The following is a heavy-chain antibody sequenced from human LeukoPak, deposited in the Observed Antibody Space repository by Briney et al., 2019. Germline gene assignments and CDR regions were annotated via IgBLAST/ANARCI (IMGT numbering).Heavy chain of an antibody. CDR1: GFTFRGHW. V-gene: IGHV3-7*01. CDR2: IKQDATER. D-gene: IGHD3-16*02. CDR3: TRIMITFGGVIVGDYYYMDV. J-gene: IGHJ6*03. Sequence: GGSLRLSCAASGFTFRGHWMTWVRQAPGKGLEWVANIKQDATERYYVDSVEGRFTISRDNDKNSLYLQMNSLRAEDTAVYYCTRIMITFGGVIVGDYYYMDVWGKGTTVTISS.